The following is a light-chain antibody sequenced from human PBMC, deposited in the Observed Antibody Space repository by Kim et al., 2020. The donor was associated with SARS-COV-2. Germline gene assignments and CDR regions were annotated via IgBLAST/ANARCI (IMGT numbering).Light chain of an antibody. V-gene: IGLV3-1*01. J-gene: IGLJ2*01. Sequence: SYELTQPPSVSVSPGQTASITCSGDKLGDRYACWYHQKPGQSPVLVIYQDNKRPSGIPERFSGSNSGNTATLTISGTQAMDEADYYCQAWDNNTLV. CDR3: QAWDNNTLV. CDR2: QDN. CDR1: KLGDRY.